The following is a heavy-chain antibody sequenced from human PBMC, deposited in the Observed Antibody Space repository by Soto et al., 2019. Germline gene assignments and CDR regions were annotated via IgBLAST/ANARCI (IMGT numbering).Heavy chain of an antibody. CDR2: SDSSASYT. V-gene: IGHV5-10-1*01. CDR3: AGHGGGRIAITGYNGMDV. D-gene: IGHD3-9*01. Sequence: AALNISWEGYGTSFTRRWLSWVRQLPGKGLEWMGMSDSSASYTTYRPSFQDHVTISVAKSINTVYLRWSSLKASDSAKYSFAGHGGGRIAITGYNGMDVWGQGTTVTVSS. CDR1: GTSFTRRW. J-gene: IGHJ6*02.